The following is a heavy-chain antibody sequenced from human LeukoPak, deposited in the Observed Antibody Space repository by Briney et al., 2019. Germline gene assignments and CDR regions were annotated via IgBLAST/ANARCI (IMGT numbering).Heavy chain of an antibody. CDR1: GFTFSNAW. CDR3: TTQGSMVNQLDY. CDR2: IKSKTDSGTT. J-gene: IGHJ4*02. V-gene: IGHV3-15*01. Sequence: PGGSLRLSCAASGFTFSNAWMSWVRQAPGKGLEWVGRIKSKTDSGTTDYAAPVKGRFTISRDDSKNTLYLQMNSLKTEDTAVYYCTTQGSMVNQLDYWGQGTLVTVSS. D-gene: IGHD5-18*01.